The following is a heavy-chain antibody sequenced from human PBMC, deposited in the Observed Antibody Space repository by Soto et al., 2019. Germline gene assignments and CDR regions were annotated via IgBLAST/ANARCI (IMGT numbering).Heavy chain of an antibody. CDR3: ARDHMYAFDI. J-gene: IGHJ3*02. CDR2: ITSSSNT. V-gene: IGHV3-48*02. Sequence: GGSLRLSCAASGITFSTYSMNWVRQAPGKGLEWVSYITSSSNTKYVDSVKGRFTISRDNAKNSLYLQMNSLRAEDTAVYYCARDHMYAFDIWGQGTMVTVSS. CDR1: GITFSTYS.